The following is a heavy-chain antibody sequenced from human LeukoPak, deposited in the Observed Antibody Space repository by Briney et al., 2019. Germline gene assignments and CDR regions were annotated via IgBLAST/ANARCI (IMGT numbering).Heavy chain of an antibody. CDR3: ARDGRGADVGDGQPDY. Sequence: SETLSLTCTVSGGSISSSSYYWGWIRQPPGKGLEWIGEIHHSGSTNYNPSLKSRVTISVDKSKNQFSLKLSSVTAADTAVYYCARDGRGADVGDGQPDYWGQGTLVTVSS. D-gene: IGHD1-26*01. CDR1: GGSISSSSYY. V-gene: IGHV4-39*07. CDR2: IHHSGST. J-gene: IGHJ4*02.